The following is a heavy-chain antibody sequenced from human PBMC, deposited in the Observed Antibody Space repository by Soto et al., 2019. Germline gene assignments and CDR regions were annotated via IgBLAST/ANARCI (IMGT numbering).Heavy chain of an antibody. CDR2: IKTAGGDT. J-gene: IGHJ4*02. CDR1: GYVFTNYY. Sequence: GASVKVSCKASGYVFTNYYIHWVRQAAGQGLEWMGIIKTAGGDTNYAQKFRGRVNMTRDTSTSTVDMELSSQTCEDTGVYFCAKVYYDSSGNLQGGVDYSGQGTPVT. V-gene: IGHV1-46*01. D-gene: IGHD3-22*01. CDR3: AKVYYDSSGNLQGGVDY.